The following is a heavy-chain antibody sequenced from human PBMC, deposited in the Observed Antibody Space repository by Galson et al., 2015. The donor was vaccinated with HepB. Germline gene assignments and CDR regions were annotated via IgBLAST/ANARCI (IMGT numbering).Heavy chain of an antibody. D-gene: IGHD3-9*01. J-gene: IGHJ4*02. CDR1: GGTFSSYA. Sequence: SVKVSCKASGGTFSSYAISWVRQAPGQGLEWMGGIIPIFGTANYAQKFQGRVTITADETTSTAYVELSSLRSEDTAVYYCASMGAGLRYFDWGRGYWGQGTLVTVSS. V-gene: IGHV1-69*13. CDR3: ASMGAGLRYFDWGRGY. CDR2: IIPIFGTA.